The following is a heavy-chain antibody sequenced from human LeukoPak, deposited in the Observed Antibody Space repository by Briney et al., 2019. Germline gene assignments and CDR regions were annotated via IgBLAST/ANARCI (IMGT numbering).Heavy chain of an antibody. CDR2: ISGSGNT. Sequence: GGSLRLSCAAPGFILTSFAMTWVRQAPGKGLEWVSSISGSGNTFHADSVKGRFTISRDNSKSTLYLQMNSLSADDTAVYYCAKDSRGSAVRAFDYWGQGILVTVSS. J-gene: IGHJ4*02. CDR3: AKDSRGSAVRAFDY. CDR1: GFILTSFA. V-gene: IGHV3-23*01. D-gene: IGHD2-15*01.